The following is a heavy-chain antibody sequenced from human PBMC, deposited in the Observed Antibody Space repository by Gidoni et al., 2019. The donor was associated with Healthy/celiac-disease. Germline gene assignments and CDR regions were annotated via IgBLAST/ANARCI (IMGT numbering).Heavy chain of an antibody. CDR3: ARVDTAMVRTNWFDP. Sequence: QVQLQESGPGLVKPSQTLSLTCTVPGGSISRGSYHWSWIRQPAGKGLEWIGRIYTSGSTNYNPSLKSRVTISVDTSKNQFSLKLSSVTAADTAVYYCARVDTAMVRTNWFDPWGQGTLVTVSA. J-gene: IGHJ5*02. D-gene: IGHD5-18*01. CDR1: GGSISRGSYH. CDR2: IYTSGST. V-gene: IGHV4-61*02.